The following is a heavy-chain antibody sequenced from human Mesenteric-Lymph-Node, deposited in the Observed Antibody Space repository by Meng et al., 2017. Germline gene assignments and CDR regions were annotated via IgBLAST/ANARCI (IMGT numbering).Heavy chain of an antibody. CDR3: AKGLRGTYDY. CDR1: GFTLSNYA. J-gene: IGHJ4*02. CDR2: ISGSDGST. V-gene: IGHV3-23*01. D-gene: IGHD1-26*01. Sequence: EVQLLESGGGLVPPWGSLRLSCTASGFTLSNYAMTWVRQAPGKGLEWTSSISGSDGSTYYADSVKGRFTISRDNSKNTLYLQMNSLRAEDTALYYCAKGLRGTYDYWGQGTLVTVSS.